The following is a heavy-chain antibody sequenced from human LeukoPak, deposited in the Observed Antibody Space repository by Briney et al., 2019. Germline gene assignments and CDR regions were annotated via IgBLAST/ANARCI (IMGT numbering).Heavy chain of an antibody. J-gene: IGHJ4*02. D-gene: IGHD3-22*01. CDR3: AHSLSMVAVISDESCFDS. CDR1: GFSLGTTGVS. V-gene: IGHV2-5*02. Sequence: ESGPTLVNPTQTLTLTCTFSGFSLGTTGVSVGWIRQPPGKALEWLALIHWDDDKRYSPSLKSRLTITKDTSKSQVVLTMTNMDPVDTATYYCAHSLSMVAVISDESCFDSWGQGTPVTVSS. CDR2: IHWDDDK.